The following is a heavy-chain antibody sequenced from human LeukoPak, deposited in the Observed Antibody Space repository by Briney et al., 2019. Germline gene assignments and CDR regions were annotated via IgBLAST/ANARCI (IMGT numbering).Heavy chain of an antibody. CDR2: INPSGGST. V-gene: IGHV1-46*01. CDR1: GYTFTSYS. J-gene: IGHJ4*02. D-gene: IGHD3-10*01. CDR3: ARGSYYGSGGYYYAFDY. Sequence: ASVKVSCKASGYTFTSYSMHWVRQAPGQGLEWMGIINPSGGSTSYTQKFQGRLTMTGDTSTSTVYMELSSLRSEDTAVYYCARGSYYGSGGYYYAFDYWGQGTLVTVSS.